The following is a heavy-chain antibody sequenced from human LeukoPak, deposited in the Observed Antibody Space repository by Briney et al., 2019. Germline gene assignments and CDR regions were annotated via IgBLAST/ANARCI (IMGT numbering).Heavy chain of an antibody. Sequence: PSETLSLTCTVSGGSIRSHSWAWIRQPPGKALEWVGYFDNSGSADYNPSLKSRVTISVDTSKSQCSLKLTSATAADTAVYYCAREKMYFYDSTGYSVFDYWGQGTLVTVSS. V-gene: IGHV4-59*11. CDR3: AREKMYFYDSTGYSVFDY. CDR2: FDNSGSA. J-gene: IGHJ4*02. D-gene: IGHD3-22*01. CDR1: GGSIRSHS.